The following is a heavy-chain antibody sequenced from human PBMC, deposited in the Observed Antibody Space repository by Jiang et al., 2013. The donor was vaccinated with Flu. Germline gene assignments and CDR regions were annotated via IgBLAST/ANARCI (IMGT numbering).Heavy chain of an antibody. CDR2: IIPILGIA. Sequence: FSSYAISWVRQAPGQGLEWMGRIIPILGIANYAQKFQGRVTITADTPTSTAYMELRSLISDDTAVYYCARDRGSTRWLEPIDYWGQGNPGHRLL. J-gene: IGHJ4*02. D-gene: IGHD2-2*01. V-gene: IGHV1-69*04. CDR3: ARDRGSTRWLEPIDY. CDR1: FSSYA.